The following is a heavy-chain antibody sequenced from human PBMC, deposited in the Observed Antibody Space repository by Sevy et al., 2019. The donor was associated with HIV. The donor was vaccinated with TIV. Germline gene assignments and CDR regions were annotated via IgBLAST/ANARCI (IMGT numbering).Heavy chain of an antibody. D-gene: IGHD6-13*01. CDR2: IIPILGIA. J-gene: IGHJ3*02. CDR1: GATFSSYA. CDR3: ARPSPLGGRSWKDAFDI. V-gene: IGHV1-69*10. Sequence: ASVKVSCKASGATFSSYAISWVRQAPGQGLEWMGGIIPILGIANYAQKFQGRVTITADKSTSTAYMELSSLRSEDTAVYYCARPSPLGGRSWKDAFDIWGQGTMVTVSS.